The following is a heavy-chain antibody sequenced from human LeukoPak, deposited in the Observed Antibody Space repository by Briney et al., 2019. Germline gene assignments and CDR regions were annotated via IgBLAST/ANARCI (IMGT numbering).Heavy chain of an antibody. J-gene: IGHJ5*02. CDR3: ARVCHLWFGELLTRRGWFDP. Sequence: ASVKVSCKASGGTFSSYAISWVRQAPGQGLEWMGGIIPIFGTANYAQKFQGRVTITADESTSTAYMELSSLRSEDTAVYYCARVCHLWFGELLTRRGWFDPWGQGTLVTVSS. CDR1: GGTFSSYA. D-gene: IGHD3-10*01. CDR2: IIPIFGTA. V-gene: IGHV1-69*13.